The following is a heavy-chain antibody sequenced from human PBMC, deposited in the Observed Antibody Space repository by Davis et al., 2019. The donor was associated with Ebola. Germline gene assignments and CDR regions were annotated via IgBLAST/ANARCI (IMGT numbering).Heavy chain of an antibody. CDR3: ARGVYGVQYQPNWFDP. V-gene: IGHV1-18*01. Sequence: ASVKVSCKTSGYTFTSYGIIWVRQAPGQGLEWMGWISGYNGNTNYAQNLQGRVTMTTDTSTSTAYMELSSLRSEDTAVYYCARGVYGVQYQPNWFDPWGQGTLVTVSS. D-gene: IGHD2-2*01. J-gene: IGHJ5*02. CDR1: GYTFTSYG. CDR2: ISGYNGNT.